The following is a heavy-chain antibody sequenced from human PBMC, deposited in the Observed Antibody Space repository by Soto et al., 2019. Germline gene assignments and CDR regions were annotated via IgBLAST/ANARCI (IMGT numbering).Heavy chain of an antibody. CDR3: ARDKSTGLFDY. CDR2: INHSGST. V-gene: IGHV4-34*01. J-gene: IGHJ4*02. Sequence: QVQLQQWGAGLLKPSETLSLTCAVYGGSFSGYYWTWIRQPPGTGLEWIGAINHSGSTNYNPSLKSRVTLSVDTSKNQFSLKLTCVTAADTAVYYCARDKSTGLFDYWGQGTLVTVSS. D-gene: IGHD2-8*02. CDR1: GGSFSGYY.